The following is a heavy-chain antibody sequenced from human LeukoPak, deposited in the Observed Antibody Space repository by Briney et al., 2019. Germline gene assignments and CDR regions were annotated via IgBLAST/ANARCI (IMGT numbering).Heavy chain of an antibody. CDR2: IIPIFGTA. V-gene: IGHV1-69*13. D-gene: IGHD3-22*01. CDR3: ARDENYYDSSGYYYGGGFDY. Sequence: SVKVSCKASGGTFSSYAISWVRQAPGQGLEWMGGIIPIFGTANYAQKFQGRVTITADESTSTAYMELSSLRSEDTAVYYCARDENYYDSSGYYYGGGFDYWGQGTLVTVSS. J-gene: IGHJ4*02. CDR1: GGTFSSYA.